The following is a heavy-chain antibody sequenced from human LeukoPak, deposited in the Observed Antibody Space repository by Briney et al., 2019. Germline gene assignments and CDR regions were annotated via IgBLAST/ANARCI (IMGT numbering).Heavy chain of an antibody. CDR2: INPNSGGT. CDR3: ASYGGSGSSQTYYYYYYMDV. Sequence: GASVKVSCKASGYTFTGYYMHWVRQAPGQGLEWMGRINPNSGGTNYPQKFQGRVTMTRDTSISTAYMELSRLRSDDTAVYYCASYGGSGSSQTYYYYYYMDVWGKGTTVTVSS. V-gene: IGHV1-2*06. J-gene: IGHJ6*03. D-gene: IGHD3-10*01. CDR1: GYTFTGYY.